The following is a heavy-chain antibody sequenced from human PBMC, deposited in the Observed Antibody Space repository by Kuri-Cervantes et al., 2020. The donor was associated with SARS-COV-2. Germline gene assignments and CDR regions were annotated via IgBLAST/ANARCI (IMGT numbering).Heavy chain of an antibody. J-gene: IGHJ5*02. CDR2: INHSGST. CDR1: GGSFSGYY. CDR3: ARHPSIVATTLSWFDP. Sequence: SQTLSLTCAVDGGSFSGYYWSWIRQPPGKGLEWIGEINHSGSTNYNPSLKSRVTISVDTSKNQFSLKLSSVTAADTAVYYCARHPSIVATTLSWFDPWGQGTLVTVSS. D-gene: IGHD5-12*01. V-gene: IGHV4-34*01.